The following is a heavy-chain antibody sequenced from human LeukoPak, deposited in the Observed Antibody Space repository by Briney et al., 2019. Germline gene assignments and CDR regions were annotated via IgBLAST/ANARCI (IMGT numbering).Heavy chain of an antibody. Sequence: PGGSLTLSCAASGWTFSSYAMSWVRQAPGKGLEWVAGISGSGDNTYYADSVKGRFTISRDNSKNTLYVQLNSLGTEDTAAYYCAKGSYYDSSGSFYFDYWVQGTLVTVSS. J-gene: IGHJ4*02. CDR3: AKGSYYDSSGSFYFDY. D-gene: IGHD3-22*01. V-gene: IGHV3-23*01. CDR1: GWTFSSYA. CDR2: ISGSGDNT.